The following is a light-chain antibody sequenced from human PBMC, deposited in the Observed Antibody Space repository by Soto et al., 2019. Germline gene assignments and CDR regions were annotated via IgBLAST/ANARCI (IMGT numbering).Light chain of an antibody. CDR1: SSDVGSYKL. CDR3: SSYAGSNNLV. V-gene: IGLV2-8*01. Sequence: QSALTQPASVSGSPGQSITISCIGTSSDVGSYKLVSWYQQHPGKAPKLMIHEVTKRPSGVPDRFSGSKSGNTASLTVSGLQGEDEADYYCSSYAGSNNLVFGGGTKLTVL. CDR2: EVT. J-gene: IGLJ2*01.